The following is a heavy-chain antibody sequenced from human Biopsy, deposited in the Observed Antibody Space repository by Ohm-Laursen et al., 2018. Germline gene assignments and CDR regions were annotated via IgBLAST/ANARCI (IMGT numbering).Heavy chain of an antibody. Sequence: SGTLSLACTVSGGSISSDYWSWIRQTPGKGLEWIGYIYYSGSTNYNPSLKSRVTISVGTSKNQFSLRLNSVTAADTAVYYCARATNSTGWPYYYFYGMDVWGQGTTVTVSS. CDR1: GGSISSDY. D-gene: IGHD2/OR15-2a*01. CDR3: ARATNSTGWPYYYFYGMDV. J-gene: IGHJ6*02. V-gene: IGHV4-59*01. CDR2: IYYSGST.